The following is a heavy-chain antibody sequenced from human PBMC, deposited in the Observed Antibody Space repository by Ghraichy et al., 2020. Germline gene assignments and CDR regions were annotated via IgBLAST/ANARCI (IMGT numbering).Heavy chain of an antibody. CDR3: AMASLLATADY. CDR1: GFTFSSNW. J-gene: IGHJ4*02. V-gene: IGHV3-7*04. D-gene: IGHD2-15*01. Sequence: GESLNISCAASGFTFSSNWMNWVRQAPGKGLEWVANINQDGSGKYYVDSVKGRFTVSRDNAKNSLYLQMNSLRVEDTAVYYCAMASLLATADYWGQGTLVTVSS. CDR2: INQDGSGK.